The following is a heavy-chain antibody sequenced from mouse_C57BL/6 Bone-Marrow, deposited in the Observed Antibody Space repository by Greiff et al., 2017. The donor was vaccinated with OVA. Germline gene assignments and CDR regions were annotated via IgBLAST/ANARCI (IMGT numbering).Heavy chain of an antibody. CDR3: ASAYGNDYAMDY. Sequence: VQLQQSGAELVRPGASVTLSCKASGYTFTDYEMHWVKQTPVHGLEWIGAIDPETGGTAYNQKFKGKAILTADKSSSTAYMQLRSLTSEDSAVDDGASAYGNDYAMDYWGRGTSVTVTA. D-gene: IGHD2-1*01. CDR1: GYTFTDYE. CDR2: IDPETGGT. V-gene: IGHV1-15*01. J-gene: IGHJ4*01.